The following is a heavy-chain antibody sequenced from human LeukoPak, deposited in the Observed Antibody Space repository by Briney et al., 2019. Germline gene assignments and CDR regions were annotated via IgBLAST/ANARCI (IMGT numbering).Heavy chain of an antibody. CDR1: GFTFSSNY. CDR3: ARKNGMDV. V-gene: IGHV3-7*01. J-gene: IGHJ6*02. CDR2: IKQDESEK. Sequence: GGSLRLSCAASGFTFSSNYMSWVRQAPGKGLEWVANIKQDESEKYYVDSVKGRFTISRDNAKNSLYLQMNSLRAEDTAVYYCARKNGMDVWGQGTTVTVSS.